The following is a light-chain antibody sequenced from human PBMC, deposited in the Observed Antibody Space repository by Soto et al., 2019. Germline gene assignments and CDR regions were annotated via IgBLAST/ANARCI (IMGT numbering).Light chain of an antibody. J-gene: IGKJ5*01. Sequence: DIQITQPPSSLPASLEDSVTITCRASQSIANYLNWYQQKPGKAHNLLIHAASSLQSGVPSRFSGSGPGTDFILTISTLQPEDFPTPYCQHSYSTPRDFGQGTRLEIK. CDR1: QSIANY. CDR2: AAS. CDR3: QHSYSTPRD. V-gene: IGKV1-39*01.